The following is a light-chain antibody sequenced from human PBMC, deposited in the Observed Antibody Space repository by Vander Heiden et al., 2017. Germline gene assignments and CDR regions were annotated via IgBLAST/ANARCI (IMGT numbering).Light chain of an antibody. CDR2: DDS. CDR3: QVWDGSSDQGV. Sequence: SYVLTQPPSVSVAPGQTDRITWGGNNIGSKSVNWYQQKPGQAPVLVVYDDSDRPSGIPERFSGSNSGNTASLTISRVEAGDEADYYCQVWDGSSDQGVFGGGTKVTVL. CDR1: NIGSKS. V-gene: IGLV3-21*02. J-gene: IGLJ3*02.